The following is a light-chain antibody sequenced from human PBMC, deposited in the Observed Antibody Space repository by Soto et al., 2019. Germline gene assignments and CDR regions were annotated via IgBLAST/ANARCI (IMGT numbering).Light chain of an antibody. CDR1: QSVSSSY. V-gene: IGKV3-20*01. Sequence: EIVLTQSPGTLSLSPGERATLSCRASQSVSSSYLAWYQQKPGQAPRLLIYGASSRATGIPDRFSGSGSGTDFTLTISRLEPEEFAVYYCQQYGSSPWTFGQRTKVEIK. CDR2: GAS. J-gene: IGKJ1*01. CDR3: QQYGSSPWT.